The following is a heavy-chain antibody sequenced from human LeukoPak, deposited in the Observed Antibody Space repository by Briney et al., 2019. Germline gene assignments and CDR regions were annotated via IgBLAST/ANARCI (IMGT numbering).Heavy chain of an antibody. V-gene: IGHV3-33*01. CDR3: ARDRHMGRGIRDKIYYKYYGMDV. CDR1: GFTFSIYG. D-gene: IGHD3-10*01. CDR2: IWYDGTNE. J-gene: IGHJ6*02. Sequence: GGSLRLSCAASGFTFSIYGMHWVRQAPGKGLEWVAGIWYDGTNEYYAAPVKGRFTISRDNSKTTLSLEMNSLRADDTAIYYCARDRHMGRGIRDKIYYKYYGMDVWGQGTTVTVSS.